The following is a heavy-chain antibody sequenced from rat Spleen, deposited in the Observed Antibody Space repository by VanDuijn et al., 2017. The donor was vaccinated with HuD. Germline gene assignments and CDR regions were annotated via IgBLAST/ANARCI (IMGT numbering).Heavy chain of an antibody. Sequence: EVQLVESGGGLVQPGRSLKLSCVASGFSFSSNWLNWIRQAPTKGLEWVATISYGDSSGHSGTYYRDSVKGRFTISRDNSKSTLYLQMDNLRSEDTATYFCARAGYLRDWYFDFWGPGTMVTVSS. J-gene: IGHJ1*01. CDR2: ISYGDSSGHSGT. CDR1: GFSFSSNW. V-gene: IGHV5-29*01. D-gene: IGHD2-2*01. CDR3: ARAGYLRDWYFDF.